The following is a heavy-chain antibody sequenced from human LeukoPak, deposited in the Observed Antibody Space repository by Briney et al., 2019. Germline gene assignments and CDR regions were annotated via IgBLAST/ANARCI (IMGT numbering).Heavy chain of an antibody. CDR2: ISSNGGST. CDR1: GFTFSSYA. CDR3: AREGDYGGNDY. J-gene: IGHJ4*02. Sequence: PGGSLRLSCAASGFTFSSYAMHWVRQAPGKGLEYVSAISSNGGSTYYANSVKGRFTISRDNSKNTLYLQMGSLRAEDMAVYYCAREGDYGGNDYWGQGTLVTVSS. D-gene: IGHD4-23*01. V-gene: IGHV3-64*01.